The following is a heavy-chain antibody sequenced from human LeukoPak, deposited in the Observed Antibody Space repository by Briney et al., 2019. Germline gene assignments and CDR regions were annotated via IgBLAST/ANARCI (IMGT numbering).Heavy chain of an antibody. CDR1: GYTFTGYY. V-gene: IGHV1-2*02. Sequence: ASVKVSCKASGYTFTGYYMHWVRQAPGQGLEWMGWINPTSGGTNYTQKFQGRVTMTRDTSISTAYMELSRLRSGDTAVYYCARGGTIRAAFDFWGQGTMVTVSS. CDR3: ARGGTIRAAFDF. CDR2: INPTSGGT. J-gene: IGHJ3*01. D-gene: IGHD2-8*01.